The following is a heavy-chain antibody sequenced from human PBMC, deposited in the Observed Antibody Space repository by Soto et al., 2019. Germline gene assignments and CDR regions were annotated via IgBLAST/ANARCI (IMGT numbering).Heavy chain of an antibody. Sequence: QVQLVESGGGVVQPGRSLRLSCAASGFTFSSYGMHWVRQAPGKGLEWVAVIWYDGSNKYYADSVKGRFTISRDNSKNTLYLQMNSLRAEDTAVYYCARDWPPYYYDSSGYYHFDYWGQGTLVTVSS. D-gene: IGHD3-22*01. J-gene: IGHJ4*02. CDR3: ARDWPPYYYDSSGYYHFDY. CDR1: GFTFSSYG. V-gene: IGHV3-33*01. CDR2: IWYDGSNK.